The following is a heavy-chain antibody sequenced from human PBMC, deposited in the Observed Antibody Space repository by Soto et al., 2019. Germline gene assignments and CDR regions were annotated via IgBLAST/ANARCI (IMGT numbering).Heavy chain of an antibody. D-gene: IGHD3-10*01. Sequence: SETLSLTCTVSGGSISSGGYYWSWIRQQPGKGLEWIGYIYYSGSTYYNPSLKSRVTISVDTSKNQFSLKLGSVTAADTAVYYCARVSSETPYGSGSPNWFDPWGQGTLVTVSS. CDR3: ARVSSETPYGSGSPNWFDP. CDR1: GGSISSGGYY. V-gene: IGHV4-31*03. J-gene: IGHJ5*02. CDR2: IYYSGST.